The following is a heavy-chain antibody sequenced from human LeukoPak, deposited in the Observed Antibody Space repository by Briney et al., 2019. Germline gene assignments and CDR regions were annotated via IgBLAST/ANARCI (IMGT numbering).Heavy chain of an antibody. J-gene: IGHJ5*02. CDR2: IYYSGST. CDR3: ARGGASISWYGGSEGWYDP. D-gene: IGHD6-13*01. CDR1: GGSISSYY. V-gene: IGHV4-59*08. Sequence: TSETLSLTGTVSGGSISSYYWSWIRQPPGKGLEWIGCIYYSGSTNYNPSLKSRVTISVDTSKNQFSLKLSSVTAADTAVYYCARGGASISWYGGSEGWYDPWGQGTLVTVSS.